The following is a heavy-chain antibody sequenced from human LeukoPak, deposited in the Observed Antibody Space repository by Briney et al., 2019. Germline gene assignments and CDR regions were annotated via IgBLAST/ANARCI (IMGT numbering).Heavy chain of an antibody. CDR2: ISGSGGST. J-gene: IGHJ4*02. CDR1: GFTFSSYA. V-gene: IGHV3-23*01. D-gene: IGHD2-15*01. CDR3: APDIVVVVAAF. Sequence: GGSLRLSCAASGFTFSSYAMSWVRQAPGKGLEWVSAISGSGGSTYYADSVKGRFTISRDNSKNTLYLQMNSLRAEDTAVYYCAPDIVVVVAAFWGQGTLVTVFS.